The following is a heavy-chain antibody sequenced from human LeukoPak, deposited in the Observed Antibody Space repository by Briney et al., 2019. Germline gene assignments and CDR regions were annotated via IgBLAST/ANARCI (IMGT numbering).Heavy chain of an antibody. CDR2: ISYDGSNK. CDR1: GFNLISYA. CDR3: ARDPRRSSQTGYFDY. Sequence: GRSLRLSCAASGFNLISYAMHWVRQAPGKGPEWVAVISYDGSNKYYTDSVKGRFTISRDNSKNTVYLQMNSLRVEDTAVYYCARDPRRSSQTGYFDYWGQGTLVTVSS. V-gene: IGHV3-30*04. D-gene: IGHD6-13*01. J-gene: IGHJ4*02.